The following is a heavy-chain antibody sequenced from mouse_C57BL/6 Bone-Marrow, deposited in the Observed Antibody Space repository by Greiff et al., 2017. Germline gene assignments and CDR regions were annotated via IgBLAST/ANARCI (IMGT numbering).Heavy chain of an antibody. CDR2: IDPSDSET. Sequence: QVQLQQPGAELVRPGSSVKLSCKASGYTFTSYWMHWVKQRPIQGLEWIGNIDPSDSETHYNQKFKDKATLTVDKSTSTAYMQLSSLTSEASAVYCCASGGGYYDYWGQGTTLTVSS. CDR3: ASGGGYYDY. CDR1: GYTFTSYW. D-gene: IGHD2-3*01. V-gene: IGHV1-52*01. J-gene: IGHJ2*01.